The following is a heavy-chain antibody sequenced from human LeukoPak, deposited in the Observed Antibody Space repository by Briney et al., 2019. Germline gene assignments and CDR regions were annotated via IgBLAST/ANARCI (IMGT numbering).Heavy chain of an antibody. D-gene: IGHD5/OR15-5a*01. CDR3: ARRVYGTSQYY. Sequence: SETLSLTCTVSAGSVNSGSYYWGWIRQPPGKGLEWIGSIHHSGNTYYNASLKSRVTISVDTSKNQFSLKLSSVTATDTALYYCARRVYGTSQYYWGQGTLVTVSS. CDR2: IHHSGNT. V-gene: IGHV4-39*01. CDR1: AGSVNSGSYY. J-gene: IGHJ4*02.